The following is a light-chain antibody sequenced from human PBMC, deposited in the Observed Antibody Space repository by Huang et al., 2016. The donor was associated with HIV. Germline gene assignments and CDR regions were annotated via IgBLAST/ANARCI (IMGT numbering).Light chain of an antibody. CDR2: DVS. J-gene: IGKJ1*01. Sequence: DIQMTQSPSTLSASVGDRVTITCRASQSFTTWLAWYQQKPGKAPKLRIYDVSSLESGVPSSFSGSGSGTEFTLTISRLQPDDFATYDCQQYGGYPWTFGRGTKVEIK. V-gene: IGKV1-5*01. CDR1: QSFTTW. CDR3: QQYGGYPWT.